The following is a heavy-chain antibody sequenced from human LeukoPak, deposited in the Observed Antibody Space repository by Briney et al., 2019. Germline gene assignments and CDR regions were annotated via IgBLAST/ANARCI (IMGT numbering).Heavy chain of an antibody. CDR3: ARGRDSSGGGFDY. V-gene: IGHV3-21*01. Sequence: GGSLRLSCAASGFTFSSYSMNWVRQAPGKGLEWVSSISSSSYIYYADSVKGRFTTSRDNAKNSLYLQMNSLRAEDTAVYYCARGRDSSGGGFDYWGQGTLVTVSS. CDR1: GFTFSSYS. J-gene: IGHJ4*02. D-gene: IGHD6-19*01. CDR2: ISSSSYI.